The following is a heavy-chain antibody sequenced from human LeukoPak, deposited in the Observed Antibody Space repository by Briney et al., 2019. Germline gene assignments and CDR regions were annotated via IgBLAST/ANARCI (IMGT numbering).Heavy chain of an antibody. CDR2: INPNSGGT. Sequence: ASVKVSCKASGYTFTGYYMHWVRQAPGKGLEWMGRINPNSGGTNYPQKFQGRVTMTRDTSISTAYMELSRLRSDDTAVYYCAIGGSGGYSFVPLDYWGQGTLVTVSS. V-gene: IGHV1-2*06. CDR3: AIGGSGGYSFVPLDY. J-gene: IGHJ4*02. CDR1: GYTFTGYY. D-gene: IGHD5-18*01.